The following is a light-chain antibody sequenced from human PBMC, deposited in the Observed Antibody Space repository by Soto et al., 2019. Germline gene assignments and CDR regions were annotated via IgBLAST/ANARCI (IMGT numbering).Light chain of an antibody. V-gene: IGKV1-33*01. Sequence: DIDMTQSPSSLSASVGDRVTITCQASQDISNFLNWYQQKPGTAPKLLIYDASKLETGVPSRFSGSGSGTDFTLTINSLQPEDFATYYGQQYDDLPITFGQGTRLEIK. CDR1: QDISNF. CDR2: DAS. CDR3: QQYDDLPIT. J-gene: IGKJ5*01.